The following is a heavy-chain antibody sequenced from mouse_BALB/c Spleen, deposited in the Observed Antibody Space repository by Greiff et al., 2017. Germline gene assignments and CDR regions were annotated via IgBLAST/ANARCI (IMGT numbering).Heavy chain of an antibody. Sequence: VQLKESGPGLVAPSQSLSITCTVSGFSLTSYGVHWVRQPPGKGLEWLGVIWAGGSTNYNSALMSRLSISKDNSKSQVFLKMNSLQTDDTAMYYCARVLGRAYWGQGTLVTVSA. CDR1: GFSLTSYG. CDR3: ARVLGRAY. V-gene: IGHV2-9*02. CDR2: IWAGGST. J-gene: IGHJ3*01. D-gene: IGHD4-1*01.